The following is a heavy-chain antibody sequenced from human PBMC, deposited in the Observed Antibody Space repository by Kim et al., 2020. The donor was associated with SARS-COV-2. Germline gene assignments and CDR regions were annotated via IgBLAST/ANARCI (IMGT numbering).Heavy chain of an antibody. CDR3: VREKKTGDYYAMDV. V-gene: IGHV6-1*01. CDR1: GDSVSSDSAA. D-gene: IGHD1-26*01. J-gene: IGHJ6*02. Sequence: SQTLSLTCAISGDSVSSDSAAWNWIRQSPSRGLEWLGRTYYRSYRSKCLNDFALSVKSRITIKPDTSKNQFSLQLNSVTPEDTAVYYCVREKKTGDYYAMDVWGQGTTVTVSS. CDR2: TYYRSYRSKCLN.